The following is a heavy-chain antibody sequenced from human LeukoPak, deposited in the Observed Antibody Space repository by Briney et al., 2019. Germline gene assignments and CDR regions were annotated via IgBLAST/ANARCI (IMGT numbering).Heavy chain of an antibody. D-gene: IGHD3-3*01. J-gene: IGHJ4*02. CDR1: GFTFSSYS. CDR3: ASHVRSRIDY. Sequence: GSLRLSCAASGFTFSSYSMNWVRQAPGKGLEWIGSIYYSGSTYYNPSLKSRVTISVDTSKNQFSLKLSSVTAADTAVYYCASHVRSRIDYWGQGTLVTVSS. V-gene: IGHV4-39*07. CDR2: IYYSGST.